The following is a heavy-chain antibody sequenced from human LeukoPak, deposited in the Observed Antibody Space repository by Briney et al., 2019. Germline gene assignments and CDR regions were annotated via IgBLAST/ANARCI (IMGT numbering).Heavy chain of an antibody. J-gene: IGHJ4*02. V-gene: IGHV4-39*07. CDR2: ISYSGTT. CDR3: ARGVLTDTHIDY. CDR1: GGSISSSNYF. D-gene: IGHD3-9*01. Sequence: PSETLSLTCTVSGGSISSSNYFWGWVRQPPGKGLEWIGTISYSGTTHDNPSLKSRVIISVDTSKKQFSLRLSSVTAADTAAYYCARGVLTDTHIDYWGQGTLVTVSS.